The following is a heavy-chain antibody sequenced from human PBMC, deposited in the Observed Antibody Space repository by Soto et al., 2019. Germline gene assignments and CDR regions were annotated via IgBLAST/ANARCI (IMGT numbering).Heavy chain of an antibody. V-gene: IGHV1-69*02. Sequence: QVQLVQSGAEVKKPGSSVKDSCKASGGTFSSYTISWVRQAPGQGLEWMGRIIPILGIANYAQKFQGRVKITADKPTSTAYMELSSLRSEDTAVYYCARLGSSSDYYYYYMDVWGKGSTVTVS. J-gene: IGHJ6*03. CDR3: ARLGSSSDYYYYYMDV. D-gene: IGHD6-6*01. CDR2: IIPILGIA. CDR1: GGTFSSYT.